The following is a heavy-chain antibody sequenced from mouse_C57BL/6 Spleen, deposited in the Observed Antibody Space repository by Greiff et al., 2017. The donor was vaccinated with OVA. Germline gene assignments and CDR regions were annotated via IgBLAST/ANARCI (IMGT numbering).Heavy chain of an antibody. CDR1: GFTFSDFY. CDR3: ARERDYGSFDV. V-gene: IGHV7-1*01. D-gene: IGHD1-1*01. Sequence: EVNLVESGGGLVQSGRSLRLSCATSGFTFSDFYMEWVRQAPGKGLEWIAASRNKANDYTTEYSASVKGRFIVSRDTSQSILYLQMNALRAEDTAIYYCARERDYGSFDVWGTGTTVTVSS. CDR2: SRNKANDYTT. J-gene: IGHJ1*03.